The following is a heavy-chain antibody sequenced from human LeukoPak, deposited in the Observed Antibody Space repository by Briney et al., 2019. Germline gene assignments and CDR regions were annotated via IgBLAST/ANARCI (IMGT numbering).Heavy chain of an antibody. J-gene: IGHJ4*02. CDR1: GASISSYY. CDR2: IYYSGST. D-gene: IGHD2-8*02. CDR3: ARRTGSWDSYYFDY. Sequence: ETLSLTCTVSGASISSYYWSWIRQPPRKGLEWSGYIYYSGSTNYTPTLKTRVTISVDTSKNQFSLKLSAVTAADTAVYYCARRTGSWDSYYFDYWGQGTLVTVSS. V-gene: IGHV4-59*12.